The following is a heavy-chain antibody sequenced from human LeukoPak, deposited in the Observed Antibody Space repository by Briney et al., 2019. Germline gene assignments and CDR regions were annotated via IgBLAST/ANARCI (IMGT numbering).Heavy chain of an antibody. J-gene: IGHJ4*02. CDR2: IDSGGST. CDR3: AREDYGGNEI. D-gene: IGHD4-23*01. Sequence: PGGSLRLSCAASGFTFSNAWMSWVRQAPGKGLEWVSLIDSGGSTYYADSVKGRFTISRDNAKNSLYLQMNSLRAEDTAVYYCAREDYGGNEIWGQGTLVTVSS. V-gene: IGHV3-53*01. CDR1: GFTFSNAW.